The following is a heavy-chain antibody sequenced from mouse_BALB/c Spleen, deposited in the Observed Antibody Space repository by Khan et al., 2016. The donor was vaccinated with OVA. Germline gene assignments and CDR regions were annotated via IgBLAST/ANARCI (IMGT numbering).Heavy chain of an antibody. CDR1: GFSITSDYA. J-gene: IGHJ3*01. CDR2: ITYSGTT. V-gene: IGHV3-2*02. CDR3: ARGRSY. Sequence: EVQLQESGPSLVKPSQSLSLTCTVTGFSITSDYAWNWIRQFPGNKLDWMGYITYSGTTSYHPSLKSRISITRDKSKNQFFLQLNSVTTEDTATYYCARGRSYWGQGTLVTVSA.